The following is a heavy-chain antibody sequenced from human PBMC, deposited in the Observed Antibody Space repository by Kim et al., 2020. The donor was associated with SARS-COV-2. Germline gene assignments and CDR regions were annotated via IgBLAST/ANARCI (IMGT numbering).Heavy chain of an antibody. CDR2: KT. Sequence: KTKNSQKFQGRVTITRDTSANTAYMDLRSLTLEDTAIYYCARDMNPTVYDYWGQGTLVTVSS. D-gene: IGHD4-4*01. CDR3: ARDMNPTVYDY. V-gene: IGHV1-3*01. J-gene: IGHJ4*02.